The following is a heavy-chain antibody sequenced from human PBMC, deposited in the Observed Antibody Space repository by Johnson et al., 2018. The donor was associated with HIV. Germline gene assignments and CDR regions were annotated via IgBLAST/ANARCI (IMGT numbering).Heavy chain of an antibody. CDR2: GWYDGSNK. J-gene: IGHJ3*02. Sequence: QVQLVESGGGVVQPGRSLRLSCAASGFTFSNYGMHWVRQAPGKGLDWVAVGWYDGSNKYYTDSVKGRFTISRDNSKNTLYLQMNSLKAGDTAVYFCARSLVLVRGAFDIWGQGTMVTVSS. CDR1: GFTFSNYG. D-gene: IGHD6-6*01. V-gene: IGHV3-33*01. CDR3: ARSLVLVRGAFDI.